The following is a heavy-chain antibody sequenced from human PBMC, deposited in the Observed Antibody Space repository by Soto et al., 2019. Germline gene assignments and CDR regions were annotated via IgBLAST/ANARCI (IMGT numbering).Heavy chain of an antibody. CDR3: AKIGAWVRGVPLKDDAFDI. J-gene: IGHJ3*02. V-gene: IGHV3-23*01. CDR1: GFTFSSYA. Sequence: GGSLRLSCAASGFTFSSYAMSWVRQAPGKGLEWVSAISGSGGSTYYADSVKGRFTISRDNSKNTLYLQMNSLRAEDTAVYYCAKIGAWVRGVPLKDDAFDIWGQGTMVTVSS. D-gene: IGHD3-10*01. CDR2: ISGSGGST.